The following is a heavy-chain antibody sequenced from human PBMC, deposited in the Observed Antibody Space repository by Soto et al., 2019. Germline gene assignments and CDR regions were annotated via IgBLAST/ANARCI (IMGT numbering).Heavy chain of an antibody. CDR2: IIPIFGTA. CDR1: GGTFSSYA. D-gene: IGHD6-13*01. CDR3: ARGSIVAAEYGMDV. Sequence: ASVKVSCKASGGTFSSYAISWVRQAPGQGLEWMGGIIPIFGTANYAQKFQGRVTITADKSTSTAYMELSSLRAEDRGVYFCARGSIVAAEYGMDVWGQGTTVTVSS. J-gene: IGHJ6*02. V-gene: IGHV1-69*06.